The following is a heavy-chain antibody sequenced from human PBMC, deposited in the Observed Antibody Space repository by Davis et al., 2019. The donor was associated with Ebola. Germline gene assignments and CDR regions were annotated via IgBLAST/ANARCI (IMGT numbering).Heavy chain of an antibody. D-gene: IGHD3-9*01. CDR1: GFTVSSNY. V-gene: IGHV3-23*01. CDR2: ISGSGGST. CDR3: AKGSLRYFGTAGY. J-gene: IGHJ4*02. Sequence: GGSLRLSCAASGFTVSSNYMSWVRQAPGKGLEWVSAISGSGGSTYYADSVKGRFTISRDNSKNTLYLQMNSLRAEDTAVYYCAKGSLRYFGTAGYWGQGTLVTVSS.